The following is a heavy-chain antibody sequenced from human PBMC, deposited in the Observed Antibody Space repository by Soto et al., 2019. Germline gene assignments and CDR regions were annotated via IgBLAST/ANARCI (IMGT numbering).Heavy chain of an antibody. D-gene: IGHD6-19*01. CDR1: GFSVSSNY. Sequence: GGSLRLSCAASGFSVSSNYMSWVRQAPGKGLEWVSVVYSGGSSYYADSVKGRFTISRDNPKNTLYLQMNRLRADDTAVYYCARDPSSGWYDYWGQGTLVTVSS. V-gene: IGHV3-53*01. J-gene: IGHJ4*02. CDR2: VYSGGSS. CDR3: ARDPSSGWYDY.